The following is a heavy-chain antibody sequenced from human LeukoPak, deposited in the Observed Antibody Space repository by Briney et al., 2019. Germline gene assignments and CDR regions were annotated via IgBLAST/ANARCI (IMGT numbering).Heavy chain of an antibody. CDR1: GSTLSSDW. V-gene: IGHV3-7*01. J-gene: IGHJ6*02. Sequence: GGSLRLSCAASGSTLSSDWMSWVRQAPGKGLEWVANIRQDGSEKHYVGSVKGRFTISRDNAKNSLSLQMNSLRAEDTAVYYCVRQNGGYSYGMDVWGQGTTVTVS. CDR3: VRQNGGYSYGMDV. CDR2: IRQDGSEK. D-gene: IGHD3-22*01.